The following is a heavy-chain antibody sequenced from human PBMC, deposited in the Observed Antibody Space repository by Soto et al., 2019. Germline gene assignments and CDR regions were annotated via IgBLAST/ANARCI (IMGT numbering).Heavy chain of an antibody. CDR2: ISGGGRPI. J-gene: IGHJ4*02. CDR3: ARDLGWAFDS. D-gene: IGHD6-19*01. CDR1: VFTFSTFS. Sequence: GLSLRLSCAXSVFTFSTFSMNWVRQAPGRGLEWISYISGGGRPISYADSVKGRFTISRDNAKNSLYLQMDSLTDEDTAVYYCARDLGWAFDSWGQGTLVTVSS. V-gene: IGHV3-48*02.